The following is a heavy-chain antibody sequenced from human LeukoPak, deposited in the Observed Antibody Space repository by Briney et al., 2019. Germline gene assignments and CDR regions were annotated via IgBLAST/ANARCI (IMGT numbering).Heavy chain of an antibody. V-gene: IGHV3-33*01. CDR3: ATLRGLWGSSSPFPFDY. CDR2: IWYDGSNK. D-gene: IGHD6-13*01. CDR1: GITFSSYG. Sequence: PGGSLRLSCAASGITFSSYGMHWVRQAPGKGLEWVTVIWYDGSNKYYADSVKGRFTISRDNSKNTLYLQMNSLRAEDTAVYYCATLRGLWGSSSPFPFDYWGQGTLVTVSS. J-gene: IGHJ4*02.